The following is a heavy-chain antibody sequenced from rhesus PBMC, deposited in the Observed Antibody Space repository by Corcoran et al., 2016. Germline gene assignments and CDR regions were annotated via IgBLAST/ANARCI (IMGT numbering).Heavy chain of an antibody. CDR1: GGPISASYR. CDR3: ARDYSSGWYTPYDYGLDS. Sequence: QVQLQESGPGLVKPSETLSRTCTVSGGPISASYRWSWSRQPPGKGLEWIGYIYGSSTSTNYHPSLKSRVTISKDTSKHQFSLKLSSVTAADTAVYYCARDYSSGWYTPYDYGLDSWGQGVVVTVSS. D-gene: IGHD6-31*01. J-gene: IGHJ6*01. V-gene: IGHV4S10*01. CDR2: IYGSSTST.